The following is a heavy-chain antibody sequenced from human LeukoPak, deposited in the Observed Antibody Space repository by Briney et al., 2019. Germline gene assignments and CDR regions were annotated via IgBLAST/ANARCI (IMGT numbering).Heavy chain of an antibody. V-gene: IGHV3-30*02. CDR2: IRYDGSNK. D-gene: IGHD1-1*01. Sequence: GGSLRLSCAASGFTFSSYGMQWVRQAPGKGLEGVAFIRYDGSNKYYADSVKGRFTISRDNSKNTLYLQMNSLRAEDTAVYYCAKGPYCNDPSLFDYWGQGTLVTVSS. CDR1: GFTFSSYG. J-gene: IGHJ4*02. CDR3: AKGPYCNDPSLFDY.